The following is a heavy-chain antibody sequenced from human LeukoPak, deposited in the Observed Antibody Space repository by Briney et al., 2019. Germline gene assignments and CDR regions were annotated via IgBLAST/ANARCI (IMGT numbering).Heavy chain of an antibody. Sequence: PGGSLRLSCAASGFTFDDYGMSWVRQAPGKGLEWVSGVNWNGGSTGYADSVKGRFTISRDNAKNSLYLQMNSLRAEDTALYHCARSEYSGSYDYWGQGTLVTVSS. V-gene: IGHV3-20*01. D-gene: IGHD1-26*01. J-gene: IGHJ4*02. CDR3: ARSEYSGSYDY. CDR2: VNWNGGST. CDR1: GFTFDDYG.